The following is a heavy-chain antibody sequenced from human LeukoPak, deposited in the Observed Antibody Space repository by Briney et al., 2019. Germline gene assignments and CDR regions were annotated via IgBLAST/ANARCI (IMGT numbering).Heavy chain of an antibody. D-gene: IGHD2-8*01. CDR2: ISSSGSTI. V-gene: IGHV3-48*03. CDR1: GFTFDDYA. J-gene: IGHJ4*02. Sequence: GGSLRLSCAASGFTFDDYAMHWVRQAPGKGLEWVSYISSSGSTIYYADSVKGRFTISRDNAKNSLYLQMNSLRAEDTAVYYCARDELMVYALNDYWGQGTLVTVSS. CDR3: ARDELMVYALNDY.